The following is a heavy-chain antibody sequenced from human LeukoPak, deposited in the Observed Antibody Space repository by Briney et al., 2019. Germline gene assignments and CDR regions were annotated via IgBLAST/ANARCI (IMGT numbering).Heavy chain of an antibody. D-gene: IGHD2-8*01. V-gene: IGHV3-9*01. Sequence: GGSLRLSCAASGFNFDGCAMHWVRQAPAKGPEWVSSISWNSGHIVYADSVKGRFTISRDNAKNSLYLQMDSLRGEDTALYYCAKEGSVCTNGICRYFDDWGQGTLVTVSS. CDR1: GFNFDGCA. CDR3: AKEGSVCTNGICRYFDD. CDR2: ISWNSGHI. J-gene: IGHJ4*02.